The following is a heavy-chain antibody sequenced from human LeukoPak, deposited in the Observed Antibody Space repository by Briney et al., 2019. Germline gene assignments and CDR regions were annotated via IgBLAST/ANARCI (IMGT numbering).Heavy chain of an antibody. CDR1: GFTFSKAW. Sequence: PGGSLRLSCAASGFTFSKAWMSWVRQATGKGLEWLGRIKSNADGGTTDYAAPVQGRITISRDDSQNTLYLQMNSLRAEDTAEYYCAKDVYSSGPYYFDYWGQGTLVTVSS. D-gene: IGHD6-19*01. CDR3: AKDVYSSGPYYFDY. V-gene: IGHV3-15*01. CDR2: IKSNADGGTT. J-gene: IGHJ4*02.